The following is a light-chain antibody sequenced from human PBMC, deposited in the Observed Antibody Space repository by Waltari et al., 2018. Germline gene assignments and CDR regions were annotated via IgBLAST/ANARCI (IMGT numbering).Light chain of an antibody. CDR2: STT. V-gene: IGLV7-43*01. CDR1: PGAVPSNYW. CDR3: LLYYGGTQLV. J-gene: IGLJ2*01. Sequence: QTVVTQAPSLTVSPGGTVPPTCASTPGAVPSNYWTNWFQQKPGQAPRALIYSTTNKYSWSPARFSGSILGDKAALTLSGVQPEDEADYYCLLYYGGTQLVFGGGTKLTVL.